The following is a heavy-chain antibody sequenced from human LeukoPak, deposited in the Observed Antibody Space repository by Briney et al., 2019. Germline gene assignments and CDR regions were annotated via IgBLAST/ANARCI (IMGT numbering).Heavy chain of an antibody. CDR3: ARRRGSSWYGFWFDP. J-gene: IGHJ5*02. D-gene: IGHD6-13*01. CDR2: INHSGST. CDR1: GGSFSGYY. V-gene: IGHV4-34*01. Sequence: PSETLSLTCAVYGGSFSGYYWSWIRQPPGKGLEWIGEINHSGSTNYNPSLKSRVTISVDTSKNQFSLKLSSVTAADTAVYYCARRRGSSWYGFWFDPWGQGTLVTVSS.